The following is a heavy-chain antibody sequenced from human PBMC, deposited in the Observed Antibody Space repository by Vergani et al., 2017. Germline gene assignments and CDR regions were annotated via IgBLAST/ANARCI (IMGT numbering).Heavy chain of an antibody. D-gene: IGHD3-10*01. J-gene: IGHJ4*02. CDR2: ITAIGSA. CDR1: GGSLSGYF. V-gene: IGHV4-34*02. Sequence: QVHLQQRGAGVLKPSETLSLTCGVIGGSLSGYFWSWIRQSPGRGLEWIGEITAIGSAKYSPSATSRVTISADTSRGKFTLAVTSVTAADTGLYFCASRRPRLDLGSKSNAGTFDSWGQGTLVTVSS. CDR3: ASRRPRLDLGSKSNAGTFDS.